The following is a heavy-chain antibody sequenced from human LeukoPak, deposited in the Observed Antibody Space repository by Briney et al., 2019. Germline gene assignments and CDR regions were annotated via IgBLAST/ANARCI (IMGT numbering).Heavy chain of an antibody. V-gene: IGHV3-23*01. CDR1: GFSFSSYA. J-gene: IGHJ5*02. Sequence: PGGSLRLSCAASGFSFSSYAMTWVRQAAGKGLEWVSVIRGSGGSTYHADSVKGRFTISRDNSKKTLYLQMNNLRAEDTAFYYCAKDRGIVVVGRFDPWGQGTLVTVSS. CDR3: AKDRGIVVVGRFDP. CDR2: IRGSGGST. D-gene: IGHD2-2*01.